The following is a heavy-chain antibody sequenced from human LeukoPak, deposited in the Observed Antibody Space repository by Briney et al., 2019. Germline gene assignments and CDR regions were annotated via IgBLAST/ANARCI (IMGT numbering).Heavy chain of an antibody. D-gene: IGHD4-17*01. CDR3: ARRNDYGDYEGYYFDY. Sequence: KASETLSLTCTVSGGSISSSSYYWGWIRQPPGKGLEWIGSIYYSGSTYYNPSLKSRVTISVDTSKNQFSLKLSSVTAADTAVYYCARRNDYGDYEGYYFDYWGQGTLVTVSS. CDR1: GGSISSSSYY. V-gene: IGHV4-39*07. CDR2: IYYSGST. J-gene: IGHJ4*02.